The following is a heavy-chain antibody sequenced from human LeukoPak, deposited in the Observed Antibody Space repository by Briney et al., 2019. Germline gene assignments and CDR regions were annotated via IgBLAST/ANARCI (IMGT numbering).Heavy chain of an antibody. D-gene: IGHD4-17*01. J-gene: IGHJ3*02. CDR1: GFTFSSYA. CDR3: AKDGDYGDYDLSEAFDI. Sequence: GESLKISCAASGFTFSSYAMSWVRQAPGKGLEWVSAISGSGGSTYYADSVKGRFTISRGNSKNTLYLQMNSLRAEDTAVYYCAKDGDYGDYDLSEAFDIWGQGTMVTVSS. CDR2: ISGSGGST. V-gene: IGHV3-23*01.